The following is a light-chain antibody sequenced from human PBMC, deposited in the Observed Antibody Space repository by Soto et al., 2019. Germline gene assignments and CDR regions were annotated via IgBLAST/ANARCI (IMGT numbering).Light chain of an antibody. Sequence: SALTPPASVSGSPGQSITISCTGTSSDVGGYNYVSWYQQHPGKAPKLMIYGVTNRPSGVSNRFSGSKSGNTASLTISGLQAEDEADYYCSSYTSSTSLSVVFGGGTKLTVL. CDR3: SSYTSSTSLSVV. CDR2: GVT. CDR1: SSDVGGYNY. J-gene: IGLJ2*01. V-gene: IGLV2-14*01.